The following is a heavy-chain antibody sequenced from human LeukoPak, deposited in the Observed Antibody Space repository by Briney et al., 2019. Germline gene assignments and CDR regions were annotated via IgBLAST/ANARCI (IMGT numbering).Heavy chain of an antibody. CDR2: IYPGDSDT. J-gene: IGHJ6*02. CDR3: ARQSYDILTGFSGMDV. V-gene: IGHV5-51*01. D-gene: IGHD3-9*01. Sequence: GESLKISCKGSGYSFTSYWIGWVRQMPGKGLEWMGIIYPGDSDTRYSPSSQGQVTISADKSISTAYLQWSSLKASDTAMYYCARQSYDILTGFSGMDVWGQGTTVTVSS. CDR1: GYSFTSYW.